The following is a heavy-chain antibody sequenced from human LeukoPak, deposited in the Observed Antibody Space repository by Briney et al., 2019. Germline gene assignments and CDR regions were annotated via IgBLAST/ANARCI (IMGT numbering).Heavy chain of an antibody. CDR1: GGSISSYY. D-gene: IGHD3-10*01. CDR2: IYYSGST. J-gene: IGHJ5*02. Sequence: PSETLSLTRTVSGGSISSYYWSWIRQPPGKGLEWIGYIYYSGSTNYNPSLKSRVTISVDTSKNQFSLKLSSVTAADTAVYYCARHRITMVRGVISNWFDPWGQGTLVTVSS. V-gene: IGHV4-59*08. CDR3: ARHRITMVRGVISNWFDP.